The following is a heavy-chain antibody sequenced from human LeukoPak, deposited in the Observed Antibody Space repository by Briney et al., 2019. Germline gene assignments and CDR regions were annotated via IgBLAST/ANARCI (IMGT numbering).Heavy chain of an antibody. D-gene: IGHD1-26*01. V-gene: IGHV4-39*07. CDR2: INHSGST. CDR1: GGSISRSSYY. J-gene: IGHJ4*02. CDR3: ARTIVVFDY. Sequence: SETLSLTCTVSGGSISRSSYYWGWIRQPPGKGLEWIGEINHSGSTNYNPSLKSRVTISVDTSKNQFSLKLSSVTAADTAVYYCARTIVVFDYWGQGTLVTVSS.